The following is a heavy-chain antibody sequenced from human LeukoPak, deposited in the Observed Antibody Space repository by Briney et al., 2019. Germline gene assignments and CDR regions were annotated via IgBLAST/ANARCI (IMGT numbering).Heavy chain of an antibody. V-gene: IGHV1-2*02. Sequence: ASVKVSCKTSGYTFTHYYMHWVRQAPGQGLEWMGWINPNSGGTNSAQKFQGRVTMTRDTSISTAYMELSRLRSDDTAVYYCAREVNGGVADYWGQGTLVTVSS. CDR1: GYTFTHYY. J-gene: IGHJ4*02. CDR3: AREVNGGVADY. D-gene: IGHD4-23*01. CDR2: INPNSGGT.